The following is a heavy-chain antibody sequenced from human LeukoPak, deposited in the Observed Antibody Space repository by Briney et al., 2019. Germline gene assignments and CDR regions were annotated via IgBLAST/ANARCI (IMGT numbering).Heavy chain of an antibody. CDR2: INEDGSDK. D-gene: IGHD3-10*01. V-gene: IGHV3-7*01. CDR1: GFTFSSYW. CDR3: ARDEPGYGEFLLY. J-gene: IGHJ4*02. Sequence: GGSLRLSCAASGFTFSSYWMSWVRQAPGKGLEWVANINEDGSDKYYADSMKGRFTISRDNTKNSLYLQVNNLRAEDTAVYYCARDEPGYGEFLLYWGQGTLVTVSS.